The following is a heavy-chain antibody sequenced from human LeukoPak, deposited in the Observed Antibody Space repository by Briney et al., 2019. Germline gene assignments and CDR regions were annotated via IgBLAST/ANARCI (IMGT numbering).Heavy chain of an antibody. CDR1: EVRITNYA. CDR3: AKDDLTGAYFDY. D-gene: IGHD3-9*01. CDR2: ISATIGRT. J-gene: IGHJ4*02. V-gene: IGHV3-23*01. Sequence: RLSGTTYEVRITNYAIGWVSEFPGSGLEKVSSISATIGRTYYAGSVKGRFTISRDNSKTTLYLQLNNLRADDTAVYYCAKDDLTGAYFDYWGQGILVTVSS.